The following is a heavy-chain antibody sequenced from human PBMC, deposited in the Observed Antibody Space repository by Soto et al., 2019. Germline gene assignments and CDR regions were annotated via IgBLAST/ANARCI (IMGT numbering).Heavy chain of an antibody. CDR2: IYHSGST. D-gene: IGHD3-10*01. J-gene: IGHJ3*02. V-gene: IGHV4-4*02. CDR3: ASVLLWFGELSGAFDI. Sequence: AETLSLACVSSGGSISISNWERCFRQPPGKGLRRTVEIYHSGSTNYNPSLESRVTISVDKSKNQFSLKLSSVTAADTAVYYRASVLLWFGELSGAFDIWGQGTMVTVSS. CDR1: GGSISISNW.